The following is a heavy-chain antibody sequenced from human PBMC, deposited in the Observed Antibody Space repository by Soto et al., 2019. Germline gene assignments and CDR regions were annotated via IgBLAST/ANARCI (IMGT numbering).Heavy chain of an antibody. D-gene: IGHD3-10*01. CDR2: IIPILGTA. CDR1: GGTFSSYA. CDR3: ARGPTMVRGVIDPFYYYYGMDV. Sequence: SVKVSFKASGGTFSSYAISWVRQAPGQGLEWMGGIIPILGTANYAQKFQGRVTITADESTSTAYMELSSLRSEDTAVYYCARGPTMVRGVIDPFYYYYGMDVWGQGTTVTVSS. J-gene: IGHJ6*02. V-gene: IGHV1-69*13.